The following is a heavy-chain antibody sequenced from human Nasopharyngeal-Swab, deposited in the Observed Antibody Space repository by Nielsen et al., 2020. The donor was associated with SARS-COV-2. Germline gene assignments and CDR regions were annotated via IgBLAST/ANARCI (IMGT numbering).Heavy chain of an antibody. J-gene: IGHJ4*02. CDR1: GFTFSDYY. CDR3: ASSGELEAAVGY. CDR2: IWYDGSNK. V-gene: IGHV3-33*08. D-gene: IGHD3-10*01. Sequence: GGSLRLSCAASGFTFSDYYMSWIRQTPGKGLEWVAVIWYDGSNKYYADSVKGRFTISRDNSKNTLYLQMNSLRAEDTAVYYCASSGELEAAVGYWGQGTLVTVSS.